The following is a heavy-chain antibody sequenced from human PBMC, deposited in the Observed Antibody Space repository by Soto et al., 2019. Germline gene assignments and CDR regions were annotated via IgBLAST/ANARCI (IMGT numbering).Heavy chain of an antibody. CDR1: GFTFSRSG. CDR2: IWNDGSKQ. CDR3: VRDDDYEANAIDL. D-gene: IGHD4-17*01. J-gene: IGHJ5*02. V-gene: IGHV3-33*01. Sequence: QVQLVESGGGVVQPGRSLRLSCVASGFTFSRSGMHWVRQAPGKGLEWVAVIWNDGSKQVYDDSVKGRFTISRDNSKNTLYLEMDSLRDEDTSVYYCVRDDDYEANAIDLWGQGTLVTVSS.